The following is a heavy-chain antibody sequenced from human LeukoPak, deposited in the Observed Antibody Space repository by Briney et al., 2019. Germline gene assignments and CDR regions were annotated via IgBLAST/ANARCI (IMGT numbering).Heavy chain of an antibody. CDR2: IYYSGST. Sequence: SETLSLTCTVSGGSISSSSYYWGWIRQPPGKGLEWIGSIYYSGSTYYNPSLKSRVTISVDTSKNQFSLKLSSVTAADTAVYYCARTSMDYDFWSGYRNHYFNYWGQGTLVTVSS. D-gene: IGHD3-3*01. V-gene: IGHV4-39*07. CDR1: GGSISSSSYY. CDR3: ARTSMDYDFWSGYRNHYFNY. J-gene: IGHJ4*02.